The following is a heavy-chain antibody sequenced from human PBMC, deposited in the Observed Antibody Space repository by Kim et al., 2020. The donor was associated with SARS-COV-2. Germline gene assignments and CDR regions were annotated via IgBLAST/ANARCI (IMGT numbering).Heavy chain of an antibody. CDR2: MNPNSGNT. V-gene: IGHV1-8*01. J-gene: IGHJ6*02. CDR1: GYTFTSYD. D-gene: IGHD3-10*01. CDR3: AREGGPYGSGSYYNNPGYGMDV. Sequence: ASVKVSCKASGYTFTSYDINWVRQATGQGLEWMGWMNPNSGNTGYAQKFQGRVTMTRNTSISTAYMELSSLRSEDTAVYYCAREGGPYGSGSYYNNPGYGMDVWGQGTTVTVSS.